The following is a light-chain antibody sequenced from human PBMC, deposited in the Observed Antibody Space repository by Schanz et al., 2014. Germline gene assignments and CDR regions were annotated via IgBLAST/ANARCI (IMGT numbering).Light chain of an antibody. CDR3: QQHYIPLMA. Sequence: DIQMTQSPSSLSASLGDRVTITCRASQSISNKLNWYQYKPGKAPELLIYDASCLQSGLPSRFSDGGSGTDFTLTISSLQPEDFAPYFVQQHYIPLMAVAPGTKVEIK. CDR1: QSISNK. CDR2: DAS. V-gene: IGKV1-39*01. J-gene: IGKJ1*01.